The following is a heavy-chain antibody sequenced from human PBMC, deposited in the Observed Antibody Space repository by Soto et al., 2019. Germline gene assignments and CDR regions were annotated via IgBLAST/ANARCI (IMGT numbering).Heavy chain of an antibody. V-gene: IGHV5-51*01. Sequence: GESLKISCKGSGYSFTSYWIGWVRQMPGKGLEWMGIIYPGDSDTRYSPSFQGQVTISADKSISTAYLQWSSLKASDTAMYFCARNMFTFGGSMVPQFDYWGQGTLVTVSS. D-gene: IGHD3-16*01. CDR1: GYSFTSYW. CDR3: ARNMFTFGGSMVPQFDY. J-gene: IGHJ4*02. CDR2: IYPGDSDT.